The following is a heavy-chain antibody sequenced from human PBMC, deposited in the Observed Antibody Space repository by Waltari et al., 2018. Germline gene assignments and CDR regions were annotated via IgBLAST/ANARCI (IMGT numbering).Heavy chain of an antibody. D-gene: IGHD6-19*01. CDR3: ARQDEVAGTKGYGY. J-gene: IGHJ4*02. CDR2: IYPGDSDT. V-gene: IGHV5-51*01. CDR1: GFTFSSYA. Sequence: EVQLLESGGGLVQPGGSLRLSCAASGFTFSSYAMSWVRQAPGKGLEWMGIIYPGDSDTRYSPSFQGQVTISADKSISTAYLQWSSLKASDTAMYYCARQDEVAGTKGYGYWGQGTLVTVSS.